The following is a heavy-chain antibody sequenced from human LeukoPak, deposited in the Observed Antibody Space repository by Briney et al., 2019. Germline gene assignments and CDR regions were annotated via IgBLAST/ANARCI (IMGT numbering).Heavy chain of an antibody. Sequence: SETLSLTCTVSGGSISSYYWSWIRQPPGKGLEWIGYIYYSGSTDYNPSLKSRVTISVDTSKNQFSLKLSSVTAADTAVYYCARVGGTNYYYYGMDVWGQGTTVTVSS. CDR1: GGSISSYY. V-gene: IGHV4-59*01. CDR2: IYYSGST. D-gene: IGHD4-23*01. J-gene: IGHJ6*02. CDR3: ARVGGTNYYYYGMDV.